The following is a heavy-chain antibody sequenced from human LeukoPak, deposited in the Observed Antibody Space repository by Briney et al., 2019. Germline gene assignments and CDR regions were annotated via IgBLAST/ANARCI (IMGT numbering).Heavy chain of an antibody. V-gene: IGHV4-59*01. J-gene: IGHJ4*02. D-gene: IGHD6-13*01. CDR1: GGSISSYY. CDR3: ARGTTEGSYSSSWYSY. Sequence: KTSETLSLTCTVSGGSISSYYWSWIRQPPGKGLEWIGYIYYSGSTNYNPSLKSRVTISVDTSKNQFSLKLSSVTAADTAAYYCARGTTEGSYSSSWYSYWGQGTLVTVSS. CDR2: IYYSGST.